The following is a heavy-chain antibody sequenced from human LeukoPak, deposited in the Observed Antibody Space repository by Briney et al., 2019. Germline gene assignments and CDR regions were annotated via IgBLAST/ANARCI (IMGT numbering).Heavy chain of an antibody. J-gene: IGHJ6*03. D-gene: IGHD3-10*01. V-gene: IGHV1-69*13. CDR1: GGTFSSYA. CDR2: IIPIFGTA. Sequence: SVKVSCKASGGTFSSYAISWVRRAPGQGLEWMGGIIPIFGTANYAQKFQGRVTITADESTSTAYMELSSLRSEDTAVYYCARVVRYYGSGTGSGYYYYMDVWGKGTTVTISS. CDR3: ARVVRYYGSGTGSGYYYYMDV.